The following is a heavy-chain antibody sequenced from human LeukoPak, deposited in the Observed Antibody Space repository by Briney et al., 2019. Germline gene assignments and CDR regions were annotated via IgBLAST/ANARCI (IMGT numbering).Heavy chain of an antibody. Sequence: GGSLRLSCAASGFTFSRYWMHWVRQAPGKGLMWVSRIRTDGSTTLYADSVKGRFTISRDNSKNTLYLQMNSLRAEDTAVYYCARDRYYYGSGSYSPGYWGQGTLVTVSS. V-gene: IGHV3-74*03. CDR3: ARDRYYYGSGSYSPGY. D-gene: IGHD3-10*01. CDR1: GFTFSRYW. J-gene: IGHJ4*02. CDR2: IRTDGSTT.